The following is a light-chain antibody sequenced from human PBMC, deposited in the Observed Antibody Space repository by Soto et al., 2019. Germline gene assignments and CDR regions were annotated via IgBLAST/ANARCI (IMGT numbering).Light chain of an antibody. CDR2: AAS. CDR3: QKYSSYTPWT. Sequence: AIRMTQSPSSLSASTGDRVTITCRASQGISSYLAWYQQKPGKAPKLLIYAASTLQSGVPSRFSGSGSGTDLTPTISCLQSEEFATYYCQKYSSYTPWTFGQGTKL. CDR1: QGISSY. J-gene: IGKJ1*01. V-gene: IGKV1-8*01.